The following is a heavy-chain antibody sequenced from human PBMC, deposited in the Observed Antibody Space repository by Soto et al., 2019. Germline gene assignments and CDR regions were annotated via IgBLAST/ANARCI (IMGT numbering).Heavy chain of an antibody. D-gene: IGHD3-16*02. V-gene: IGHV3-23*01. J-gene: IGHJ4*02. CDR2: ISSSGGTT. Sequence: EVQLLESGGGLGQPGGSLRLSCAASGFTFSSYAMSWVRQTPGKGLEWVSIISSSGGTTFYADSVKGRFTVSRDNYKNTLFLQLKNLTAEDTAVYYCAKSSPVIVTKPHFDYWGQGILVTVSS. CDR3: AKSSPVIVTKPHFDY. CDR1: GFTFSSYA.